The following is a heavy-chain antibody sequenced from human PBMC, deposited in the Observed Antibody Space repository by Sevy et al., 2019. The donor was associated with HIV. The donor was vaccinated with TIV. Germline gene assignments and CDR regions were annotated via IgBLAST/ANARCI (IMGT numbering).Heavy chain of an antibody. CDR2: IKSKIDGETT. D-gene: IGHD3-22*01. V-gene: IGHV3-15*01. CDR3: ATAPGYYDSAPFDY. J-gene: IGHJ4*02. Sequence: GGSLRLSCAVSGFTFNNAWMNWVRQAPGTGLQWVGLIKSKIDGETTDYAAPVKGRFTISRDDSKNTLYLKMNGLKIEDTAVYYCATAPGYYDSAPFDYWGPGTLVTVSS. CDR1: GFTFNNAW.